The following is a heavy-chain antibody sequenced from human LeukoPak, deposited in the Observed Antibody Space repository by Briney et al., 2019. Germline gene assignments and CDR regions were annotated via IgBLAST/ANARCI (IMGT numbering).Heavy chain of an antibody. J-gene: IGHJ4*02. CDR1: GGSISSSSYY. Sequence: PSETLSLTCTVSGGSISSSSYYWGWIRQPPGKGLEWIGSIYYSGSTYYNPSLKSRVTISVDTSKKQFSLKLSSVTASGTAIYYCARRGYTDTWRHSPFDYWGQGTLVTVSS. CDR3: ARRGYTDTWRHSPFDY. D-gene: IGHD6-13*01. CDR2: IYYSGST. V-gene: IGHV4-39*01.